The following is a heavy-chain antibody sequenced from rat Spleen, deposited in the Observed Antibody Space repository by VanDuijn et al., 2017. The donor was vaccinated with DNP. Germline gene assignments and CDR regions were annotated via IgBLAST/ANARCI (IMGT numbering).Heavy chain of an antibody. CDR2: ISYDGGST. V-gene: IGHV5-22*01. CDR1: GFTFSDYY. D-gene: IGHD1-2*01. Sequence: EVQLVESGGGLVQPGRSLKLSCAASGFTFSDYYMAWVRQAPTKGLEWVAYISYDGGSTYYGDSVKGRFTISRDNAKSTLYLQMNSLRSEDMATYYCARRYSSYWGAMDAWGQGTSVTVSS. J-gene: IGHJ4*01. CDR3: ARRYSSYWGAMDA.